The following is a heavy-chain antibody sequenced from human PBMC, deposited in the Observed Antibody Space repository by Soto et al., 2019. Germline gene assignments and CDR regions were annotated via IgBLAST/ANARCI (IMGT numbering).Heavy chain of an antibody. Sequence: PGGSLRLSCAASGFTVSSHYMTWVRQAPGKGLEWVSLIYSGGSTYYADSVKGRFTISRDNTKNMLYLQMNSLRAGDTAVYYCARGYYDSTAYFDYWGQGTLVTVSS. J-gene: IGHJ4*02. CDR3: ARGYYDSTAYFDY. V-gene: IGHV3-53*01. CDR1: GFTVSSHY. D-gene: IGHD3-22*01. CDR2: IYSGGST.